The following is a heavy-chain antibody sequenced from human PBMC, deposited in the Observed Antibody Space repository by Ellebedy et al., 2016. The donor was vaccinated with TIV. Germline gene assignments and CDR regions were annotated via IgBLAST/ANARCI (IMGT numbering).Heavy chain of an antibody. V-gene: IGHV5-51*01. CDR2: IYPGDSDT. D-gene: IGHD2-2*01. J-gene: IGHJ2*01. Sequence: GESLKISCKGSGYSFTSYWIGWVRQMPGKGLEWMGIIYPGDSDTRYSPSFQGQVTISADKSISTAYLQWSSLKASDTAMYYCARRAVVVPAANGWYFDLWGRGTLVTVSS. CDR3: ARRAVVVPAANGWYFDL. CDR1: GYSFTSYW.